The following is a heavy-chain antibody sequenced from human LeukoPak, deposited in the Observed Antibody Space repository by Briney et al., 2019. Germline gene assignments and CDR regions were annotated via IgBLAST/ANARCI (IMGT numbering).Heavy chain of an antibody. V-gene: IGHV4-59*12. J-gene: IGHJ6*02. Sequence: PSETLSLTCTVSGGSISSYYWSWIRQPPGKGLEWIGYIYYSGSTNYNPSLKSRVTMSVDTSKNQFSLKLSSVTAADTAVYYCARDRYSSGWYKGYYGMDVWGQGTTVTVSS. D-gene: IGHD6-19*01. CDR3: ARDRYSSGWYKGYYGMDV. CDR2: IYYSGST. CDR1: GGSISSYY.